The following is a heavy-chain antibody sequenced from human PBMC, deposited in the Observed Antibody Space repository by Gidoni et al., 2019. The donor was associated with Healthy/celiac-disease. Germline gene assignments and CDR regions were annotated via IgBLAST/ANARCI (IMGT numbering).Heavy chain of an antibody. J-gene: IGHJ6*02. Sequence: VQLVQSGAEVKKPGSSVKVSRKASGGIFSSYALSWVRQAPGQGLAWMGGIIPIFGTANYAQKFQGRVTITADESTSTAYMELSSLRSEDTAVYYCARAAPSYYYYGMDVWGQGTTVTVSS. CDR3: ARAAPSYYYYGMDV. CDR2: IIPIFGTA. CDR1: GGIFSSYA. V-gene: IGHV1-69*01.